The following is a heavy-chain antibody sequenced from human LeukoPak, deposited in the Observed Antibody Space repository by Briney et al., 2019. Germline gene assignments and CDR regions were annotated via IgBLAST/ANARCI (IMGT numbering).Heavy chain of an antibody. CDR2: ISYDGNTK. V-gene: IGHV3-30*04. CDR3: AKDSGTDTRGYCSSTSCYYVRYYYYMDV. D-gene: IGHD2-2*01. J-gene: IGHJ6*03. Sequence: HPGGSLRLSCAASEFTFSNYAMHWVRQAPGKGLEWVAVISYDGNTKYYADSVKGRFTISRDNSKNTLYLQMNSLRAEDTAVYYCAKDSGTDTRGYCSSTSCYYVRYYYYMDVWGKGTTVTISS. CDR1: EFTFSNYA.